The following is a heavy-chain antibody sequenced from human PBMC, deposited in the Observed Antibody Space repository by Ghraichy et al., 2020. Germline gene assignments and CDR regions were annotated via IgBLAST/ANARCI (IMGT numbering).Heavy chain of an antibody. J-gene: IGHJ4*02. V-gene: IGHV4-59*01. CDR1: GGSISSYY. CDR2: IYYSGST. CDR3: ARGHVGELLGY. D-gene: IGHD1-26*01. Sequence: SETLSLTCTVSGGSISSYYWSWIRQPPGKGLEWIGYIYYSGSTNYNPSLKSRVTISVDTSKNQFSLKLSSVTAADTAVYYCARGHVGELLGYWGQGTLVTVSS.